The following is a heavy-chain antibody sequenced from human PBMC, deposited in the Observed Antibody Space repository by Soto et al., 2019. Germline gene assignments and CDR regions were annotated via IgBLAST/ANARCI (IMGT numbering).Heavy chain of an antibody. CDR2: ISYDGSNK. Sequence: SLRLSCAASGFTFSSYGMHWVRQAPGKGLEWVAVISYDGSNKYYADSVKGRFTISRDNSKNTLYLQMNSLRAEDTAVYYCAKGSISAYYYDSSGYPQGYFDYWGQGTLVTVS. CDR3: AKGSISAYYYDSSGYPQGYFDY. CDR1: GFTFSSYG. D-gene: IGHD3-22*01. J-gene: IGHJ4*02. V-gene: IGHV3-30*18.